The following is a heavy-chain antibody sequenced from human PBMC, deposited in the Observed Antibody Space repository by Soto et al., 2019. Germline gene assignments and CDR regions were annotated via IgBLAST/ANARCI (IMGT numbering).Heavy chain of an antibody. D-gene: IGHD3-10*01. Sequence: LQSGGGVVQPGESLRLSCAASGFSLRDHALSWVRQAAGGGLEWVSGISGSEDRTNYADFVRGRFISSKDRAKNTLYLDMSGLRVDDTAGYFCGRTYTGGWGQGTLVTVSS. V-gene: IGHV3-23*01. J-gene: IGHJ4*02. CDR3: GRTYTGG. CDR2: ISGSEDRT. CDR1: GFSLRDHA.